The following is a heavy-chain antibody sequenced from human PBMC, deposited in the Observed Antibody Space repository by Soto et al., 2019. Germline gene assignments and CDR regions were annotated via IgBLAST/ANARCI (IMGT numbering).Heavy chain of an antibody. Sequence: GGSLRLSCAASGFTFSSYWMSWVRQAPGKGLEWVANIKQDGSEKYYVDSVKGRFTISRDNAKNSLYLQMNSLRAEDTAVYYCARDPASSTSWYYYYYYMDVWGKGTTVTVSS. D-gene: IGHD2-2*01. CDR1: GFTFSSYW. J-gene: IGHJ6*03. CDR3: ARDPASSTSWYYYYYYMDV. CDR2: IKQDGSEK. V-gene: IGHV3-7*01.